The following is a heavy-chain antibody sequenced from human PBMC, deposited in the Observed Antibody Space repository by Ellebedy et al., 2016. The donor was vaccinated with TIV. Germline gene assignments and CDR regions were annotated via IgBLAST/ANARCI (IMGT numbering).Heavy chain of an antibody. D-gene: IGHD3-22*01. CDR1: GFTFSSYA. V-gene: IGHV3-30-3*01. CDR3: ARYYYDSSGYDY. J-gene: IGHJ4*02. CDR2: ISYDGSNK. Sequence: GGSLRLXCAASGFTFSSYAMHWVRQAPGKGLEWVAVISYDGSNKYYADSVKGRFTISRDNSKNTLYLQMNSLRAEDTAVYYCARYYYDSSGYDYWGQGTLVTVSS.